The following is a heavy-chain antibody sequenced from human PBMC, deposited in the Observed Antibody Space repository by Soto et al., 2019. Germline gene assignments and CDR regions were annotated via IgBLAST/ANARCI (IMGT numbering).Heavy chain of an antibody. V-gene: IGHV4-59*01. CDR1: GGSISSYY. CDR3: ARGGGVYYFDY. J-gene: IGHJ4*02. Sequence: PSETLSLTCTASGGSISSYYWSWIRQPPGKGLEWIGYIYYSGITDYNPSLKSRVTISVDTSKSQFSLKLSSVTAADTAVYYCARGGGVYYFDYWGQGTLVTVS. D-gene: IGHD2-8*02. CDR2: IYYSGIT.